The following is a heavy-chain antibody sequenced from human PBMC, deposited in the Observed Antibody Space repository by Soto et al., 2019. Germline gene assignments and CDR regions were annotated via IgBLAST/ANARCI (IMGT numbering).Heavy chain of an antibody. CDR3: ARGSDTAMGTFDS. J-gene: IGHJ4*02. CDR2: IYYSGST. CDR1: GGSVSSGAYY. V-gene: IGHV4-31*03. D-gene: IGHD5-18*01. Sequence: TLSLPSTVSGGSVSSGAYYWSWIRQHPGKGLEWIGYIYYSGSTHYNPSLKSRVTISVDTSKNQFSLKLSSVTAADTAVYYCARGSDTAMGTFDSWGQGTLV.